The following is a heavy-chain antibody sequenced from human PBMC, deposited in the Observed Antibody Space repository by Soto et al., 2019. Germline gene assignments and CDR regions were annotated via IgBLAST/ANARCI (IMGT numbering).Heavy chain of an antibody. V-gene: IGHV3-30*18. J-gene: IGHJ6*02. Sequence: QVQLVESGGGEVQPGRSLTISCAASGFTFSTYGMHWVRQTPGKGLEWVAVISYDGTNKFYSDSVKGRFTISRDNFKNTLTLQMNSLLAEDMAVYSCAKDLQSYGDYDYYCYGMDVWGLGTRVTVSS. D-gene: IGHD4-17*01. CDR3: AKDLQSYGDYDYYCYGMDV. CDR1: GFTFSTYG. CDR2: ISYDGTNK.